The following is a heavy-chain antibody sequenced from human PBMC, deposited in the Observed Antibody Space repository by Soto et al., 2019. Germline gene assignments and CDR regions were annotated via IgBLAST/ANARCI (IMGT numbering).Heavy chain of an antibody. D-gene: IGHD3-22*01. V-gene: IGHV3-7*01. J-gene: IGHJ4*02. CDR1: GFAFSIYW. Sequence: GGSLRLSCAASGFAFSIYWMSWVRQAPGKGLEWVANIKQDGSEKYYVDSVKGRFTISRDNAKNSLYLQMNSLRAEDTAVYYCARDPGTYDLDYWGQGTLVTVSS. CDR3: ARDPGTYDLDY. CDR2: IKQDGSEK.